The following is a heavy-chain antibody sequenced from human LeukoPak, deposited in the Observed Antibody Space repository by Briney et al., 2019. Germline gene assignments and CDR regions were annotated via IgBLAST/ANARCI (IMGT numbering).Heavy chain of an antibody. J-gene: IGHJ3*02. CDR1: GYTFTSYA. D-gene: IGHD5-12*01. CDR2: INAGNGNT. CDR3: ARLDIVADDAFDI. V-gene: IGHV1-3*01. Sequence: ASVKVSCKASGYTFTSYAIHWVRQAPGQRLEWMGWINAGNGNTIYSQKFQGRVTITRDTSASTAYMELSSLRSEDTAVYYCARLDIVADDAFDIWGQGTMVTVSS.